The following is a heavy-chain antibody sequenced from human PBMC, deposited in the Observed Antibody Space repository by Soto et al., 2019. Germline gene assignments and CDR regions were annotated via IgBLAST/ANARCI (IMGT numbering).Heavy chain of an antibody. Sequence: SETLSLTCAVYGGSVSGVDYFWSWIRQSPGKGLEWIGYIYYTGITHLNPSLKSRLTMAVDTSKNEFSLKLTSVSAADTAVYCCAREERKGIISWFDPWGQGTPVTVSS. J-gene: IGHJ5*02. CDR3: AREERKGIISWFDP. D-gene: IGHD2-21*01. V-gene: IGHV4-30-4*01. CDR1: GGSVSGVDYF. CDR2: IYYTGIT.